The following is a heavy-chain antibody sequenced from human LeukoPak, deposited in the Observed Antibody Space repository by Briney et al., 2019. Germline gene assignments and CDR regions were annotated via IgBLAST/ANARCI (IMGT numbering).Heavy chain of an antibody. CDR2: LKVSGST. D-gene: IGHD2-2*01. CDR1: GGSFIANS. V-gene: IGHV4-34*01. CDR3: AIRGFRGYCSSTSCHDQDY. J-gene: IGHJ4*02. Sequence: SETLSLTGAVYGGSFIANSWSWIRKPPGKGRGWSGELKVSGSTNYNPSLKSPVTISVGTSKNQVSLKLSSVTAADTAVYYCAIRGFRGYCSSTSCHDQDYWGQGTLVTVSS.